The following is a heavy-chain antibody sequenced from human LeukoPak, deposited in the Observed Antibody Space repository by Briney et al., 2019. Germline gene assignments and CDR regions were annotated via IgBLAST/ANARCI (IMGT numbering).Heavy chain of an antibody. CDR1: GYTFPGYF. Sequence: ASVKVSCKASGYTFPGYFMHWVRQAPGQGLEWMGRINPNSGGTNYAQKFQGRVTMTRDTSISTAYMELSRLKSDDTAAYYCARESTYYDSTDYYQGDAFDIWGQGTMVTVSS. J-gene: IGHJ3*02. D-gene: IGHD3-22*01. V-gene: IGHV1-2*02. CDR3: ARESTYYDSTDYYQGDAFDI. CDR2: INPNSGGT.